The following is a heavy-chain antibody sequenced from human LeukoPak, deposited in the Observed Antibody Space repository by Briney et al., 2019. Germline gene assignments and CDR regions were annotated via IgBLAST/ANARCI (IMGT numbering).Heavy chain of an antibody. V-gene: IGHV4-38-2*01. CDR1: GYSISSGYY. CDR3: ARGPVFYYFDY. J-gene: IGHJ4*02. Sequence: SETLSLTCAVSGYSISSGYYWGWIRQPPGKGLEWIGSIYHSGSTYYNPSLKSRVTISVDTSKTQFSLKLSSVTAADTAVYYCARGPVFYYFDYWGQGTLVTVSS. CDR2: IYHSGST.